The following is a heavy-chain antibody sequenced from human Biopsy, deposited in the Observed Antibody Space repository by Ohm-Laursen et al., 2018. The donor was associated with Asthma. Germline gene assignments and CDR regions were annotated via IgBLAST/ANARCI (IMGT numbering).Heavy chain of an antibody. Sequence: SSLRLSCAASGFSFNSYGMHWVRQAPGKGLEWVAVMSFDGRQTYYADSVKGRFTISRDNSKNTLYLQMNSLRAEDTAVYYCAKERYYDFWSGYPIWGQGTTVTVSS. CDR2: MSFDGRQT. CDR1: GFSFNSYG. J-gene: IGHJ6*02. D-gene: IGHD3-3*01. CDR3: AKERYYDFWSGYPI. V-gene: IGHV3-30*18.